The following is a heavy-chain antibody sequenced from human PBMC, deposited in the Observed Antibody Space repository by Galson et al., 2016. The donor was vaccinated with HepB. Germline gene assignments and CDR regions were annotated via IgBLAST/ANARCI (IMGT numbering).Heavy chain of an antibody. D-gene: IGHD2-15*01. CDR1: GFSVSSHY. CDR2: FICAGTI. CDR3: ARDRGFSFDL. Sequence: SLRLSCAASGFSVSSHYMNWVRQAPGKGLEWVSLFICAGTIYYADSVKGRFTTSRDNSWNTLYLHISSLRAEDTAGYYCARDRGFSFDLWGQGTLVTVSS. J-gene: IGHJ4*02. V-gene: IGHV3-53*01.